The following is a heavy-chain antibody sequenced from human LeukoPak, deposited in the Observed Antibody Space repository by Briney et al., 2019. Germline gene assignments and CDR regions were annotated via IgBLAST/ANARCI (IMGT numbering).Heavy chain of an antibody. CDR2: INPNSGGT. CDR3: ATELAGWATVGK. CDR1: GYIFTGYY. J-gene: IGHJ4*02. D-gene: IGHD6-19*01. V-gene: IGHV1-2*02. Sequence: ASVKVSCKASGYIFTGYYIHWVRQAPGQGLEWMGWINPNSGGTNYAQKFQGRVTMTRDTSIRTAYMELSRLRSDDTAVYYCATELAGWATVGKWGQGTLVTVSA.